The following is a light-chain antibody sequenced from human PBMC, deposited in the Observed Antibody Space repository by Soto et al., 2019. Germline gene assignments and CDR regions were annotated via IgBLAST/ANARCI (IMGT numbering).Light chain of an antibody. V-gene: IGKV1-5*01. J-gene: IGKJ4*02. Sequence: DIQMTQSPSNLSASVGDRVTITCRANQNISTWLAWYQQKPGKAPKLLIYEAPTLESGVPSRFSAGGSGADFTLIISSLQPDDFATYYCHQSNSSPLTFGGGTKVEIK. CDR2: EAP. CDR1: QNISTW. CDR3: HQSNSSPLT.